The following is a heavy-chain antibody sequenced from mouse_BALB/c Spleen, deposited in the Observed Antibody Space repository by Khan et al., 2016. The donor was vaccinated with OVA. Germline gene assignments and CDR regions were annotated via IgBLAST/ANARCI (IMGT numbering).Heavy chain of an antibody. CDR1: GYSFTTYY. Sequence: VQLQQSGPELMKPGASVKISCKASGYSFTTYYIHWVLQSHGKSLDWIGYIDPFSGDTTYNQKFKGKATLTVDKSSSTAYIHLNNLTSEDSAVYYCTRHGYVAWFTYWGHGTLVTVSA. CDR2: IDPFSGDT. D-gene: IGHD2-2*01. J-gene: IGHJ3*01. CDR3: TRHGYVAWFTY. V-gene: IGHV1S135*01.